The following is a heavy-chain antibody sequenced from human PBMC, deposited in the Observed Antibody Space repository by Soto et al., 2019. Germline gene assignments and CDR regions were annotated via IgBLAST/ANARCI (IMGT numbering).Heavy chain of an antibody. CDR2: IWYDGSNK. J-gene: IGHJ3*02. V-gene: IGHV3-33*01. CDR1: GFTFSSYG. D-gene: IGHD4-17*01. Sequence: PGGSLRLSCAASGFTFSSYGMHWVRQAPGKGLEWVAVIWYDGSNKYYADSVKGRFTISRDNSKNTLYLQMNSLRAEDTAVYYCARGDLYGDFNAFDIWGQGTMVTV. CDR3: ARGDLYGDFNAFDI.